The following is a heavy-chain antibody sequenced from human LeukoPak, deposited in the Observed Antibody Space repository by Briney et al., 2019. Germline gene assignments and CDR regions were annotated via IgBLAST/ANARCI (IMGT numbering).Heavy chain of an antibody. CDR3: GTIGGGSGSLPQNWFDP. Sequence: ASVKISCKVSGYTFTDYYMHWVQQAPGKGLEWMGLVDPEGGETIYTEKFQGRVTITADTSTDTAYMELSSLRSEDTAVYYCGTIGGGSGSLPQNWFDPWGQGTLVTVSS. V-gene: IGHV1-69-2*01. CDR2: VDPEGGET. J-gene: IGHJ5*02. CDR1: GYTFTDYY. D-gene: IGHD3-10*01.